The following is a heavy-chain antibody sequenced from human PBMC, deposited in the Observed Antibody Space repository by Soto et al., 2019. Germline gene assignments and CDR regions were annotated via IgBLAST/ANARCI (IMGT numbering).Heavy chain of an antibody. J-gene: IGHJ4*02. CDR2: VNPRTGGT. V-gene: IGHV1-2*02. Sequence: ASVKVSCKASAYTFTDYYIHWVRQAPGQGLEWMGFVNPRTGGTNYAQNFQGRVTMTRDTSLSTAYMELGSLKSDDTALYYCARDQEPTVPFAYWGQGTLVTVSS. CDR3: ARDQEPTVPFAY. CDR1: AYTFTDYY.